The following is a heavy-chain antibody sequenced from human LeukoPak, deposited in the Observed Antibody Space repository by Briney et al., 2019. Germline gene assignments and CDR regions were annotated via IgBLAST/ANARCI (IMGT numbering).Heavy chain of an antibody. D-gene: IGHD6-13*01. J-gene: IGHJ4*02. V-gene: IGHV1-2*06. Sequence: ASVKVSCKASGYTFTDYYMHWVRQAPGQGLEWMGRINPNSGGTNYAQKFQGRVTMTRDTSISTAYMELSRLRYDDTAVYYCARGARDSSSWYLRYFDYWGQGTLVTVSS. CDR2: INPNSGGT. CDR1: GYTFTDYY. CDR3: ARGARDSSSWYLRYFDY.